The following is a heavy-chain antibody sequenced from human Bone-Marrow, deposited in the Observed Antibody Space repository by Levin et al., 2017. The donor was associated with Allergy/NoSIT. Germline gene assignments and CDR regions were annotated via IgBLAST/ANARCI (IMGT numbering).Heavy chain of an antibody. V-gene: IGHV3-23*01. CDR3: AKYKGWLLPGNWYFDL. CDR2: ISGSGGST. CDR1: GFTFSSYA. D-gene: IGHD5-24*01. J-gene: IGHJ2*01. Sequence: GGSLRLSCAASGFTFSSYAMSWVRQAPGKGLEWVSAISGSGGSTYYADSVKGRFTISRDNSKNTLYLQMNSLRAEDTAVYYCAKYKGWLLPGNWYFDLWGRGTLVTVSS.